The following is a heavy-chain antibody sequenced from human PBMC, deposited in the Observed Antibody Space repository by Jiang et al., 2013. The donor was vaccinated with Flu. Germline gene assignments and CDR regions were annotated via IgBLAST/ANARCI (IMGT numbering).Heavy chain of an antibody. D-gene: IGHD4-23*01. CDR1: GFTFSSYG. CDR3: ARETPEYYYYYGMDV. Sequence: GGGVVQPGRSLRLSCAASGFTFSSYGMHWVRQAPGKGLEWVAVIWYDGSNKYYADSVKGRFTISRDNSKNTLYLQMNSLRAEDTAVYYCARETPEYYYYYGMDVWGQGTTVTVSS. CDR2: IWYDGSNK. V-gene: IGHV3-33*01. J-gene: IGHJ6*02.